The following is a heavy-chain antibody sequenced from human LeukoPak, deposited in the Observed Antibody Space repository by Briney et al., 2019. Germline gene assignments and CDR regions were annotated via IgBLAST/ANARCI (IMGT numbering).Heavy chain of an antibody. D-gene: IGHD6-19*01. CDR1: GDSVSSNSAA. V-gene: IGHV6-1*01. CDR2: TYYRSKWYN. CDR3: AREPTIAVADCWYFDL. J-gene: IGHJ2*01. Sequence: SQTLSLTCAISGDSVSSNSAALNWIRQSPSRGLEWLGRTYYRSKWYNDYAVSVKSRITINPDTSKNQFSLQLNSVTPEDTAVYYCAREPTIAVADCWYFDLWGRGTLVTVSS.